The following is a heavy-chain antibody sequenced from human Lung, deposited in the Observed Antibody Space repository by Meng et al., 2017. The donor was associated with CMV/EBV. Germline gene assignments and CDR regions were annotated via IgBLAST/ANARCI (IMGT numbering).Heavy chain of an antibody. Sequence: SETLSLTCTVSGDSVSSGTYYWTWIRQPPGKGLEWIGYIYYSGSTNYNPSLKSRVTISADTSKNQFSLKLSSVTAADTAVYYCARGIQETTIFGLVMGYYFDSWGQGTLVTVSS. CDR3: ARGIQETTIFGLVMGYYFDS. CDR2: IYYSGST. CDR1: GDSVSSGTYY. D-gene: IGHD3-3*01. V-gene: IGHV4-61*01. J-gene: IGHJ4*02.